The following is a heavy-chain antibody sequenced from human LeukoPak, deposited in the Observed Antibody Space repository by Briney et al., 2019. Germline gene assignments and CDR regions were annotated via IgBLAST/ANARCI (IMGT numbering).Heavy chain of an antibody. D-gene: IGHD3-10*02. Sequence: GGSLRLSCAASGFTFSSYAMSWVRQAPGKGLKWVSAISGSGGSTYYADSVKGRFTISRDNSKNTLYLQMNSLRAEDTAVYYCAKDLGSGTRNWFDPWGQGTLVTVSS. CDR1: GFTFSSYA. CDR3: AKDLGSGTRNWFDP. J-gene: IGHJ5*02. CDR2: ISGSGGST. V-gene: IGHV3-23*01.